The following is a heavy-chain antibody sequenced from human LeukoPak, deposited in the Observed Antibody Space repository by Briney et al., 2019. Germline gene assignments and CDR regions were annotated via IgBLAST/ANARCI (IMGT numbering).Heavy chain of an antibody. J-gene: IGHJ4*02. CDR1: GGTFSSYA. CDR2: IIPIFGTA. CDR3: ARYRDSSGYYEN. V-gene: IGHV1-69*13. D-gene: IGHD3-22*01. Sequence: ASVKVSCKASGGTFSSYAISWVRQAPGQGLEWMGGIIPIFGTANYAQKFQGRVTITADESTSTAYMELSSLRSEDTAVYYCARYRDSSGYYENWGQGTLVTVSS.